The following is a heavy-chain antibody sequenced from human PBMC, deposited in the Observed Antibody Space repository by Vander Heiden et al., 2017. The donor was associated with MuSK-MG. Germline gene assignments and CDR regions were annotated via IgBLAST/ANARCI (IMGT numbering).Heavy chain of an antibody. CDR1: GFPFSSSA. D-gene: IGHD4-4*01. V-gene: IGHV3-23*01. CDR2: ISGGGGTT. Sequence: EVQLLESGGGLLQPGGSLRLSCAASGFPFSSSAMSWVRQAPGKGLEWVSAISGGGGTTYYADSVKGRFTISRDNSKNTLYLQMNSLRAEDTAVYYCAKDAQSTAPDYYYGMDVWGQGTTVTVSS. CDR3: AKDAQSTAPDYYYGMDV. J-gene: IGHJ6*02.